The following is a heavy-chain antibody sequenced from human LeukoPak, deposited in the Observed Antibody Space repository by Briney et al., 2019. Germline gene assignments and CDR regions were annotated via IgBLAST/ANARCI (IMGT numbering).Heavy chain of an antibody. Sequence: PGGSLRLSCAASGFTVSSNCMSWVRQAPEKGLEWVSVIYYSGSTYYADSVKGRFTISRDNSKNTLYLQMNSLRAEDTAVYYCARGLYYYDSSGYYYYWGQGTLVTVSS. CDR3: ARGLYYYDSSGYYYY. V-gene: IGHV3-53*01. D-gene: IGHD3-22*01. CDR2: IYYSGST. CDR1: GFTVSSNC. J-gene: IGHJ4*02.